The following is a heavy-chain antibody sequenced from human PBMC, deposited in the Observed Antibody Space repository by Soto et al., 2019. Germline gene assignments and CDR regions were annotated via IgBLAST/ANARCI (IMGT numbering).Heavy chain of an antibody. CDR2: IGSDAKTQ. CDR3: ANIYYDSSGYAVTPWYYGMDV. J-gene: IGHJ6*02. CDR1: ESTFRSYS. V-gene: IGHV3-30*18. Sequence: PGGSLRLSCAASESTFRSYSMHWVRQAPGKGLEWVAVIGSDAKTQYYADSVKGRFSISRDTSKNTVSLQMNSLRAEGTAVYYCANIYYDSSGYAVTPWYYGMDVWGQGTTGTVSS. D-gene: IGHD3-22*01.